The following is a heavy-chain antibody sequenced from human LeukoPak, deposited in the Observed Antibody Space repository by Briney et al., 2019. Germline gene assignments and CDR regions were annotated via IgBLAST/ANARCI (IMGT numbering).Heavy chain of an antibody. CDR2: IYHSGST. CDR3: ARDQYYYGSGSPFDY. D-gene: IGHD3-10*01. Sequence: SETLSLTCTVSGYSISSGYYWGWIRQPPRKGLEWIGSIYHSGSTYYNPSLKSRVTISVDTSKNQFSLKLSSVTAADTAVYYCARDQYYYGSGSPFDYWGQGTLVTVSS. CDR1: GYSISSGYY. J-gene: IGHJ4*02. V-gene: IGHV4-38-2*02.